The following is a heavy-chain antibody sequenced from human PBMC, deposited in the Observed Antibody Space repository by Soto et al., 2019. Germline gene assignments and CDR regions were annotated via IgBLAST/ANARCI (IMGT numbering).Heavy chain of an antibody. J-gene: IGHJ4*02. Sequence: SETLSLTCAVYGGSFSGYYWSWIRQPPGKGLEWIGEINHSGSTNYNPSLKSRVTISVDTSKNQFSLKLSSVTAADTAVYYCARGVQDSSSRYYFDYWGQGTLVTAPQ. V-gene: IGHV4-34*01. D-gene: IGHD6-6*01. CDR1: GGSFSGYY. CDR2: INHSGST. CDR3: ARGVQDSSSRYYFDY.